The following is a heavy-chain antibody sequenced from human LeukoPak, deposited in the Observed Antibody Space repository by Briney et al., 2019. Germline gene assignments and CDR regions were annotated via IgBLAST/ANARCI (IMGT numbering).Heavy chain of an antibody. J-gene: IGHJ4*02. CDR1: GGSFSGYY. Sequence: PSETLSLTCAVYGGSFSGYYWSWIRQPPGKGLEWIGEINHSGSTNYNPSLKSRVTISVDTSKNQFSLKLSSVTAADTAVYYCATSSAAAGDFDYWGQGTLVTVSS. CDR3: ATSSAAAGDFDY. CDR2: INHSGST. D-gene: IGHD6-13*01. V-gene: IGHV4-34*01.